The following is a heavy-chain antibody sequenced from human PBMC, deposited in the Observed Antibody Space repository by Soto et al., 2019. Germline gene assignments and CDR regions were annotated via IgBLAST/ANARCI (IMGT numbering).Heavy chain of an antibody. Sequence: PSETLSLTCTVSGGSISSGDYYWSWVRQPPGKGLEWIGYIYYSGSTYYNPSLKSRVTISVDTSKNQFSLKLSSVTAADTAVYYCARVSPGSVPAARPFDYWGQGTLVTVSS. CDR1: GGSISSGDYY. J-gene: IGHJ4*02. CDR3: ARVSPGSVPAARPFDY. CDR2: IYYSGST. V-gene: IGHV4-30-4*01. D-gene: IGHD2-2*02.